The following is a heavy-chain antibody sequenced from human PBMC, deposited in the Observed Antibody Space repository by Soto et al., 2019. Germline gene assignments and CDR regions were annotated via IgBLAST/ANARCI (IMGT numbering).Heavy chain of an antibody. V-gene: IGHV1-18*04. J-gene: IGHJ6*02. CDR1: GSTFSNYG. CDR2: ISAYNGNT. Sequence: ASVAVSCQASGSTFSNYGISLVRQAPEQGLEWMGWISAYNGNTNHAQNLQGRVKMTTDTSTSTAYMELRSLRSDDTAVYHCVRGPENPSYLLLNYYNLYGMDVWGQGTTVTVSS. CDR3: VRGPENPSYLLLNYYNLYGMDV. D-gene: IGHD2-2*01.